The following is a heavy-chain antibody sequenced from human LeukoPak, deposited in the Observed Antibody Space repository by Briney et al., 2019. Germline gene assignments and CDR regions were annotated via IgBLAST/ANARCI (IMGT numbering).Heavy chain of an antibody. D-gene: IGHD4/OR15-4a*01. CDR2: ISGSGGST. CDR1: GSTFSSYA. J-gene: IGHJ4*02. V-gene: IGHV3-23*01. CDR3: AKDDGWCPLRGYFDY. Sequence: GGSLRLSCAASGSTFSSYAMSWVRQAPGKGLEWVSAISGSGGSTYYADSVKGRFTISRDNSKNTLYLQMNSLRAEDTAVYYCAKDDGWCPLRGYFDYWGQGTLVTVSS.